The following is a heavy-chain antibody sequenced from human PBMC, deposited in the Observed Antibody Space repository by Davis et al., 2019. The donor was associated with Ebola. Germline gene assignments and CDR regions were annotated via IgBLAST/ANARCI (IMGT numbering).Heavy chain of an antibody. D-gene: IGHD6-6*01. V-gene: IGHV3-53*04. CDR3: ARVIPYSSSPDGFDY. CDR2: IYSGGVST. CDR1: GFTVSSNY. J-gene: IGHJ4*02. Sequence: GGSLRLSCAASGFTVSSNYMSWVRQAPGKGLEWVSVIYSGGVSTYYADSVKGRFTISRHNSKNTLYLQMNSLRAEDTAVYYCARVIPYSSSPDGFDYWGQGTLVTVSS.